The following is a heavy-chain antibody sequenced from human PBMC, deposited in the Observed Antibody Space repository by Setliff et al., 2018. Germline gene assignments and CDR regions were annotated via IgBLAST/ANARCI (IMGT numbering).Heavy chain of an antibody. D-gene: IGHD3-22*01. Sequence: GGSLRLSCAASGFTFSDYWMYWVRQAPGKGLVWVSRISRDGSSTAYADSVKGRFTISRDNAKNSLYLQMNSLRAEDTAVYYCARGDSSGYYYEFDYWGQGTLVTVSS. CDR3: ARGDSSGYYYEFDY. V-gene: IGHV3-74*01. CDR1: GFTFSDYW. CDR2: ISRDGSST. J-gene: IGHJ4*02.